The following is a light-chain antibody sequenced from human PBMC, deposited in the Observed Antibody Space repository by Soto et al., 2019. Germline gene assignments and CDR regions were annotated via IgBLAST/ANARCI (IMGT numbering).Light chain of an antibody. CDR2: DVS. Sequence: QSALTQPASGSGSPGQSITISCTGTSSDVGGYKYVSWYQQHPGKAPKLMIYDVSDRPSGVSNRFSGSKSGNTASLTISRIQAEDEADYYCSSYTGSSTLVVFGGGTQLTVL. V-gene: IGLV2-14*01. J-gene: IGLJ2*01. CDR3: SSYTGSSTLVV. CDR1: SSDVGGYKY.